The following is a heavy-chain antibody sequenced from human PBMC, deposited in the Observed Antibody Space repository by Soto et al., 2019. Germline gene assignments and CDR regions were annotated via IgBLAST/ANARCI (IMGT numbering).Heavy chain of an antibody. V-gene: IGHV3-23*01. CDR1: RFSFTNYS. D-gene: IGHD1-1*01. J-gene: IGHJ4*02. CDR2: IFYGGDYT. CDR3: AKDRPRRTSGYCFDY. Sequence: GGSLRLSCAPPRFSFTNYSMSWVTQAPGKGLEWFLTIFYGGDYTYHAVSVKVRFYISRDNSKITVSLHMNSLRAEDTALYYCAKDRPRRTSGYCFDYWGQGP.